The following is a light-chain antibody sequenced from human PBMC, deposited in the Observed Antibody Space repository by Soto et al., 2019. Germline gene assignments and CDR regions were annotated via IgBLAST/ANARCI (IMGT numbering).Light chain of an antibody. CDR3: CSFAGSRILYV. V-gene: IGLV2-23*01. J-gene: IGLJ1*01. CDR1: SSDVGTYNL. Sequence: QSVLTQPASVSVYPGQSITISCTGTSSDVGTYNLVAWYQQHPGKAPKLMIFEDNKRPSGVSDRFSGSKSGNTASLTISGLQTEDEADYYCCSFAGSRILYVFGAGTKVTVL. CDR2: EDN.